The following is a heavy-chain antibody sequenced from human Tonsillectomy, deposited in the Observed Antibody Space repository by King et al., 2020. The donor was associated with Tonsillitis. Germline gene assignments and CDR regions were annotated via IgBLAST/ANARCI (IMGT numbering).Heavy chain of an antibody. Sequence: EVQLVQSGAEVKKPGESLKISWKGSGYSFTNYWIVWVRQKPGKGLEWMGSTYGGDSESTYSPSFQGHVTISADTSTSTAYLQWSSLKPSDTAIYYCARLHVDIAPPLDHWGQGTQVTVSS. J-gene: IGHJ4*02. V-gene: IGHV5-51*01. D-gene: IGHD2-15*01. CDR3: ARLHVDIAPPLDH. CDR2: TYGGDSES. CDR1: GYSFTNYW.